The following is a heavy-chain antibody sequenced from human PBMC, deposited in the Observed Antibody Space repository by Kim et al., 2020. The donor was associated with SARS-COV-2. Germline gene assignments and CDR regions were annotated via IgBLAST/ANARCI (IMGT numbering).Heavy chain of an antibody. V-gene: IGHV1-18*01. CDR3: QREGSLAIFGVVIPTNYYYSGMED. Sequence: ASVKVSCKASGYTFTSYGISWVRQSPGQGLEWTGWISAYNGNTNYAQKLQGRVTMTTDTSTSTAYMELRRLRSDDTAVYYCQREGSLAIFGVVIPTNYYYSGMEDWGHGTTVTVSS. CDR1: GYTFTSYG. CDR2: ISAYNGNT. D-gene: IGHD3-3*01. J-gene: IGHJ6*02.